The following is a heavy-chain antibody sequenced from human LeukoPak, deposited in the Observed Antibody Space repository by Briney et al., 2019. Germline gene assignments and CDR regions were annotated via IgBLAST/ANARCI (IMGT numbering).Heavy chain of an antibody. Sequence: SETLSLTCTVSGGSISSGDYYWSWIRQPPGKGLEWIGYIYYSGSTYYNPSLKSRVTISVDASKNQFSLKLSSVTAADTAVYYCARVYIAAASLNWFDPWGQGTLVTVSS. D-gene: IGHD6-13*01. J-gene: IGHJ5*02. V-gene: IGHV4-30-4*08. CDR1: GGSISSGDYY. CDR2: IYYSGST. CDR3: ARVYIAAASLNWFDP.